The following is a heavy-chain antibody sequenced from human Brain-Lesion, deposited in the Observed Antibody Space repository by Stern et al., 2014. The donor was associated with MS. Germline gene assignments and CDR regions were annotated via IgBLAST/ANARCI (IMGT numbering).Heavy chain of an antibody. D-gene: IGHD2-2*01. CDR3: ARGRVVPGFQYYATDV. V-gene: IGHV4-61*02. J-gene: IGHJ6*02. Sequence: VQLEESGPGLVKPSQTLSLSCTVSGGSISSGGYYWSWIRQPAGKGLGWIGRIFNSGSTSYNPSLKSRVTISIDTSKNQFSLRLNSMTAADTAVYYCARGRVVPGFQYYATDVWGQGTTVIVSS. CDR2: IFNSGST. CDR1: GGSISSGGYY.